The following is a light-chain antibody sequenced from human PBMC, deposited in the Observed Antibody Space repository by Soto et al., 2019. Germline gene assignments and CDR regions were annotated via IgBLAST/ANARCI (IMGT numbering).Light chain of an antibody. CDR2: DTN. V-gene: IGLV1-51*01. J-gene: IGLJ2*01. CDR1: SSNIAASH. CDR3: ATWDHSLTGVV. Sequence: QPVLTQPPSVSAAPGQKVTISCSGSSSNIAASHVSWYQQLPGTAPKLVIYDTNDRPSGIPDRFSGSKSGTSATLGITGLQTGDEADYYCATWDHSLTGVVFGGGTKLTVL.